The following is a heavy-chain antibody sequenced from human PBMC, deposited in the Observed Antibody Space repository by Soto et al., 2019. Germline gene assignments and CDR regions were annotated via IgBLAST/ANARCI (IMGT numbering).Heavy chain of an antibody. V-gene: IGHV4-30-4*01. Sequence: QVQLQESGPGLVEPSQTLSLTCTVSGGSVSSGGYLWSWIRQPTGEGLEWIGHIYNSGSTYSNPSLRGRVTISVDTSKSQFSLKLSSVTAADTAVYYCARGPSADKIDFWGQGTLVTVSS. J-gene: IGHJ4*02. CDR2: IYNSGST. CDR1: GGSVSSGGYL. D-gene: IGHD3-3*01. CDR3: ARGPSADKIDF.